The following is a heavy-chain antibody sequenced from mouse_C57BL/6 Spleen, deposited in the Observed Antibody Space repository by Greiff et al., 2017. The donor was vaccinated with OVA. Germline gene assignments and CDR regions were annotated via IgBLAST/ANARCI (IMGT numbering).Heavy chain of an antibody. D-gene: IGHD1-1*01. J-gene: IGHJ3*01. V-gene: IGHV5-12*01. CDR1: GFTFSDYY. CDR2: ISNGGGST. Sequence: EVQLVESGGGLVQPGGSLKLSCAASGFTFSDYYMYWVRQTPEKRLEWVAYISNGGGSTYYPDTVKGRFTISRDNAKNTLYLQMSRLKSEDTAMYYCARLGGYYGSSPFAYWGQGTLVTVSA. CDR3: ARLGGYYGSSPFAY.